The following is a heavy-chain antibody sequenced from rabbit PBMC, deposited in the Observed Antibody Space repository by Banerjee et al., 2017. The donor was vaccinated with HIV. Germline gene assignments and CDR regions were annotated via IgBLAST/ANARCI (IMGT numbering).Heavy chain of an antibody. CDR3: ARGGTGSDWDL. Sequence: QEQLVESGGGLVQPGGSLKVSCKASGFDFSNYGVSWVRQAPGKGLEWIGYIDPVFGSIHYASWAKGRFTITKTSSTTVTLQMTSLTAADTATYFCARGGTGSDWDLWGPGTLVTVS. D-gene: IGHD7-1*01. J-gene: IGHJ4*01. CDR2: IDPVFGSI. V-gene: IGHV1S39*01. CDR1: GFDFSNYG.